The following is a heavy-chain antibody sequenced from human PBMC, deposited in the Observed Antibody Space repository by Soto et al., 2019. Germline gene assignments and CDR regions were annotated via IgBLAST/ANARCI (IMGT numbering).Heavy chain of an antibody. CDR2: INHSGST. V-gene: IGHV4-34*01. J-gene: IGHJ4*02. CDR3: ARDKITGLFDY. Sequence: QVQLQQWGVGLLKPSETLSLTCAVYGGSFSGYSWTWIRQPPGTGLEWIGEINHSGSTNYNPSLKSRVTISVDTSKNQFSLKLTSVTAADTAVYYCARDKITGLFDYWGQGTLVTVSS. CDR1: GGSFSGYS. D-gene: IGHD2-8*02.